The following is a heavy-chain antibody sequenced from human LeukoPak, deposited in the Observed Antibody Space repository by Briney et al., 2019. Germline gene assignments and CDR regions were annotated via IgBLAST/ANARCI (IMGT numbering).Heavy chain of an antibody. J-gene: IGHJ4*02. CDR3: ATPTAGTWHFDY. CDR2: IKQDGSEK. D-gene: IGHD6-13*01. CDR1: GFTFSSYW. V-gene: IGHV3-7*01. Sequence: PGGSLRLSCAASGFTFSSYWMTWVRQAPGKGLEWVANIKQDGSEKYYVDSVKGRFTISRDNAKNSLYPQMNSLRAEDTAVYYCATPTAGTWHFDYWGQGTLVTVSS.